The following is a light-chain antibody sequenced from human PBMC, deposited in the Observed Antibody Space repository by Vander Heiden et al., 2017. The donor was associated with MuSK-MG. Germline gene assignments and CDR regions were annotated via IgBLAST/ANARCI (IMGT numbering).Light chain of an antibody. Sequence: DIQMTQSPSTLSASVGDRVTITCRASQSIGSWLAWYQQKPGKAPNLLIYKTSNLESGVPSRFSGSGSGTEFTLTINSLQPDDFATYYCRQYNNYWTFGQGTKVEIK. CDR2: KTS. J-gene: IGKJ1*01. V-gene: IGKV1-5*03. CDR3: RQYNNYWT. CDR1: QSIGSW.